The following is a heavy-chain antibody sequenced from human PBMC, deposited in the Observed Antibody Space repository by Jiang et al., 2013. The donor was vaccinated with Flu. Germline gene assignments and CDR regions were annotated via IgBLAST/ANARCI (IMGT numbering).Heavy chain of an antibody. J-gene: IGHJ4*02. CDR2: INPILAIA. V-gene: IGHV1-69*02. D-gene: IGHD1-14*01. CDR3: ARGSLGTGLGY. CDR1: RGTFSSYT. Sequence: GAEVKKPGSSVKVSCKASRGTFSSYTITWVRQAPGQGLKWMGRINPILAIADYAQQFQGRVTMTADKSTNTAYMELSSLTSEDTAVYYCARGSLGTGLGYWGQGTLVAVSA.